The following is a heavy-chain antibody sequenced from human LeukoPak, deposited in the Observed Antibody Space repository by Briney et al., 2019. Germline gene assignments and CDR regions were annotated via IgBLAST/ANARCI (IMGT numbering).Heavy chain of an antibody. J-gene: IGHJ6*02. CDR2: INHSGST. CDR1: GGSLSGYY. CDR3: ARGPPIFGVVIHYYYYGMDV. V-gene: IGHV4-34*01. Sequence: PSETLSLTCAVYGGSLSGYYWSWIRQPPGKGLEWIGEINHSGSTNYNPSLKSRVTISVDTSKNQFSLKLSSVTAADTAVYYCARGPPIFGVVIHYYYYGMDVWGQGTTVTVSS. D-gene: IGHD3-3*01.